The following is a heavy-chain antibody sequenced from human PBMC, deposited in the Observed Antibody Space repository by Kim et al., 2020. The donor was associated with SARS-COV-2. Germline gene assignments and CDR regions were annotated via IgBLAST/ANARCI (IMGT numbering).Heavy chain of an antibody. Sequence: KGRFTISRDNAKNSLYLQRNSRRAEDTAVYYCASSNVLLWFGEDYGMDVWGQGTTVTVSS. D-gene: IGHD3-10*01. J-gene: IGHJ6*02. CDR3: ASSNVLLWFGEDYGMDV. V-gene: IGHV3-11*06.